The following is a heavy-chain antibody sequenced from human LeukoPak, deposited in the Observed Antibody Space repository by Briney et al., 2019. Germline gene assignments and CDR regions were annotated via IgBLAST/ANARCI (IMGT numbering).Heavy chain of an antibody. J-gene: IGHJ4*02. V-gene: IGHV3-43*01. CDR3: TRDPNHPGYSSGWYY. CDR2: ISWDGGST. CDR1: GFTFDDYT. Sequence: PGGSLRLSRAASGFTFDDYTMHWVRQAPGKGLEWVSLISWDGGSTYYADSVKGRFTISRDNAKNSLYLQMNRLRVEDTAVYYCTRDPNHPGYSSGWYYWGQGTLVTVSS. D-gene: IGHD6-19*01.